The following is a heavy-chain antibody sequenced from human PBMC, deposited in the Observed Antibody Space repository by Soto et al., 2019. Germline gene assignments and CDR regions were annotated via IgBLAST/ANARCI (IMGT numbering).Heavy chain of an antibody. CDR2: IYFSGST. CDR1: GGSISSLNYY. D-gene: IGHD2-2*01. V-gene: IGHV4-31*01. J-gene: IGHJ3*01. CDR3: ARSLGEYQLLGAFDA. Sequence: SETLSLTCTVSGGSISSLNYYWSWIRQYPGKGLEWIGYIYFSGSTYYNPSLKSPVTISVDTSKSQFSLRLNSVTAADTAVYYCARSLGEYQLLGAFDAWAQGTLVTVS.